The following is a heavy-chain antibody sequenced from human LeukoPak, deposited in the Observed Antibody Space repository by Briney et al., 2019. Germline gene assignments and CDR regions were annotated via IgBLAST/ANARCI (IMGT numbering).Heavy chain of an antibody. J-gene: IGHJ5*02. V-gene: IGHV3-23*01. D-gene: IGHD6-13*01. CDR3: AVAAALYS. Sequence: PGGSLRLSCAASGFTFSSYGMSWVRKAPGKGLDWVSAISGSGGSTYYADSVKGRFTISRDNAKNSLYLQMNSLRAEDTAVYYCAVAAALYSWGQGTLVTVCS. CDR1: GFTFSSYG. CDR2: ISGSGGST.